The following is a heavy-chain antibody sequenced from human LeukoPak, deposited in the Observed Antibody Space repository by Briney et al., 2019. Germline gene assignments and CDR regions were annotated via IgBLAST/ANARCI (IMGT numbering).Heavy chain of an antibody. J-gene: IGHJ6*02. Sequence: PGGSLRLSCAASGFTFSSYAMSWVRQAPGKGLEWVSAISGSGGSTYYADSVKGRFTISRDNSKNTLYLQMNSLRAEDTAVYYCAKDLDSSGWYSTHYYYYGMDVWGQGTTVTVSS. CDR1: GFTFSSYA. V-gene: IGHV3-23*01. D-gene: IGHD6-19*01. CDR3: AKDLDSSGWYSTHYYYYGMDV. CDR2: ISGSGGST.